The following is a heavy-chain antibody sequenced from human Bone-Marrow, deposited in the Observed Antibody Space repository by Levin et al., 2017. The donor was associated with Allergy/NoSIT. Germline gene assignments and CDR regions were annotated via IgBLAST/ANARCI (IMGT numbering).Heavy chain of an antibody. CDR2: IRRKVNSYTT. CDR3: GRGVCSGDTGYSGSH. V-gene: IGHV3-72*01. Sequence: AGGSLRLSCAASGFTFSDHYMDWVRQAPGKGLEWVGRIRRKVNSYTTEYAASVNGRFTISRDDSKNSLYLQMNSLKTEDTAVDYGGRGVCSGDTGYSGSHWGQGTLVTVSS. D-gene: IGHD2-15*01. J-gene: IGHJ4*02. CDR1: GFTFSDHY.